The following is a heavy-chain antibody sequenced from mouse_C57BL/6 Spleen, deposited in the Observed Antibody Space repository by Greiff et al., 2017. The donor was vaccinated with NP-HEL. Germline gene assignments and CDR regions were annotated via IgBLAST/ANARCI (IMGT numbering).Heavy chain of an antibody. V-gene: IGHV1-50*01. CDR2: IDPSDSYT. Sequence: QVQLQQPGAELVKPGASVKLSCKASGYTFTSYWMQWVNQRPGQGLEWIGEIDPSDSYTNYNQKFKGKATLTVDTSSSTAYMQLSSLTSEDSAVYYCARGRYGNGDYWGQGTTLTVSS. CDR1: GYTFTSYW. CDR3: ARGRYGNGDY. D-gene: IGHD2-10*02. J-gene: IGHJ2*01.